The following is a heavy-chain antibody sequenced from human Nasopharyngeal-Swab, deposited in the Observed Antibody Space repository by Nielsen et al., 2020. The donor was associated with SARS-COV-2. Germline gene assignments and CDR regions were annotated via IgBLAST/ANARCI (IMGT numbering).Heavy chain of an antibody. CDR2: ISRNSDYI. V-gene: IGHV3-21*04. Sequence: VRQAPGKGLEWVSSISRNSDYILYADSVKGRFTISRDNAKNSLFLQMNSLRAEDTALYYCAKDISPVVPYGMDVWGQGTTVTVSS. D-gene: IGHD2-2*01. CDR3: AKDISPVVPYGMDV. J-gene: IGHJ6*02.